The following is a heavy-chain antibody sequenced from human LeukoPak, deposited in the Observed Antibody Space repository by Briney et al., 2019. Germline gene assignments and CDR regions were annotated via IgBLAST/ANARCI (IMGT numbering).Heavy chain of an antibody. Sequence: ASVKVSCKASGYTFTSYGISWVRQAPGQGLEWMGWISAYNGNTNYAQKLQGRVTMTTDTSTSTAYMELRSLRSDDTAVYYCAREKYSYGYKGDFDYWGQGTLVTVSS. D-gene: IGHD5-18*01. CDR3: AREKYSYGYKGDFDY. V-gene: IGHV1-18*01. J-gene: IGHJ4*02. CDR2: ISAYNGNT. CDR1: GYTFTSYG.